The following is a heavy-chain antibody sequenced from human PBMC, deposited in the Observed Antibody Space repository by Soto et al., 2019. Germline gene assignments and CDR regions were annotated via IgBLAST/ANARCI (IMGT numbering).Heavy chain of an antibody. CDR3: ASVDNRITIDS. Sequence: QVQLQESGPGLVKPSQTLSLTCTVSGDSIASGAYYWSWIRHHPGKGLEWIGYIYYSGRTYYNPSLKSRVSISVDTSQNQFSLKLSSLTAADTAVYYCASVDNRITIDSWGPGTLVIVSS. V-gene: IGHV4-31*03. CDR1: GDSIASGAYY. D-gene: IGHD1-20*01. CDR2: IYYSGRT. J-gene: IGHJ4*02.